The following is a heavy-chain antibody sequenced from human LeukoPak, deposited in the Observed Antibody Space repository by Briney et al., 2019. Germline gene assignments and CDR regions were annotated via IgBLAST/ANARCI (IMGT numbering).Heavy chain of an antibody. CDR2: VNHRGST. D-gene: IGHD3-10*01. J-gene: IGHJ4*02. CDR1: GGSFSGYY. CDR3: ARAGWYDSGSYPYS. V-gene: IGHV4-34*01. Sequence: SETLSLTCAVYGGSFSGYYWSWIRQPPGQGLEWIAEVNHRGSTNYNPSLKSRVTISVDTPKNQFSLELSSVTAADTAVYYCARAGWYDSGSYPYSWGQGTLVIVSS.